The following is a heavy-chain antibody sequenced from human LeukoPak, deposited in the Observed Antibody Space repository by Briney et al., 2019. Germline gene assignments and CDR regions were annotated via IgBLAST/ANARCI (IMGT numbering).Heavy chain of an antibody. V-gene: IGHV4-61*01. CDR3: ASTYYYDSSGYHPDY. CDR2: IYYSGST. J-gene: IGHJ4*02. D-gene: IGHD3-22*01. Sequence: SETLSLTCTVSGGSVSSGSYYWSWIRQPPGKGLEWIGHIYYSGSTNYNPSLKSRVTISVDTSKNQFSLKLSSVTAADTAVYYCASTYYYDSSGYHPDYWGQGTLVTVSS. CDR1: GGSVSSGSYY.